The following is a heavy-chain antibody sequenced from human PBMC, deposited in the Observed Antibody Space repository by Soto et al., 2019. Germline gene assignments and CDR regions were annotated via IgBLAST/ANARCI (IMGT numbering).Heavy chain of an antibody. J-gene: IGHJ3*02. Sequence: PSETLSLTCAVSGGSISSGGYSWSWIRQPPGKGLEWIGYIYHSGSTYYNPSLKSRVTISVDRSKNQFSLKLSSVTAADTAVYYCAREQRGAFDIWGQGTMVTVSS. CDR1: GGSISSGGYS. D-gene: IGHD1-1*01. CDR2: IYHSGST. V-gene: IGHV4-30-2*01. CDR3: AREQRGAFDI.